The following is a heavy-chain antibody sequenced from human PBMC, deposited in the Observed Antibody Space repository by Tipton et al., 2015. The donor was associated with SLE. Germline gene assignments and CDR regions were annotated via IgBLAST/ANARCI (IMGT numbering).Heavy chain of an antibody. V-gene: IGHV3-30*02. CDR3: AKEEVVPLSHYYGMDV. CDR2: IRYDGSNK. Sequence: GSLRLSCAASGFTFSSYGMHWVRQAPGKGLEWVAFIRYDGSNKYYADSVKGRFTISRDNSKNTLYLQMNSLRAEDTAVYYCAKEEVVPLSHYYGMDVWGQGTTVTVSS. J-gene: IGHJ6*02. D-gene: IGHD2-2*01. CDR1: GFTFSSYG.